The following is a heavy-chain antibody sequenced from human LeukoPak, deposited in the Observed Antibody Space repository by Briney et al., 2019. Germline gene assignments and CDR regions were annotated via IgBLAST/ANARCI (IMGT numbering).Heavy chain of an antibody. V-gene: IGHV7-4-1*02. CDR1: GYTFTSYA. CDR3: ATGIIAAADPSVWYFDY. J-gene: IGHJ4*02. D-gene: IGHD6-13*01. Sequence: ASVKVSCTASGYTFTSYAMNWVRQAPGQGLEWMGWINTNTGNPTYAQGFTGRFVFSLDTSVSTAYLQISSLKAEDTAVYYCATGIIAAADPSVWYFDYWGQGTLVTVSS. CDR2: INTNTGNP.